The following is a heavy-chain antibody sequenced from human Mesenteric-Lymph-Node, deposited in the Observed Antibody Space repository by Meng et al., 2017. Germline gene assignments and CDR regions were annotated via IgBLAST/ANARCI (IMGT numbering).Heavy chain of an antibody. D-gene: IGHD1-1*01. CDR3: ARWNGRDRGFDY. Sequence: QVQLVQSGSELKKPGASVKISCKASGYTITSNAINWVRQAPGQGLEWMGWIITDTGIPTYDQAFTGRFVFSLDTSVSTTYLKITSLKAEDTAVYYCARWNGRDRGFDYWGQGTLVTVSS. CDR2: IITDTGIP. J-gene: IGHJ4*02. CDR1: GYTITSNA. V-gene: IGHV7-4-1*02.